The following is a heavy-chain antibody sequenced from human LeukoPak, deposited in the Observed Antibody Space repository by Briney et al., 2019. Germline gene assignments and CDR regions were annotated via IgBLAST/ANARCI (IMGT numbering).Heavy chain of an antibody. Sequence: SETLSLTCAVYGGSFSGYYWSWIRQPPGKGLEWIGEINHSGSTNYNPSLKSRVTISVDKSKNQFSLKLSSVTAADTAVYYCARSLSGSYFSGYYYGMDVWGQGTTVTVSS. D-gene: IGHD1-26*01. CDR3: ARSLSGSYFSGYYYGMDV. V-gene: IGHV4-34*01. J-gene: IGHJ6*02. CDR1: GGSFSGYY. CDR2: INHSGST.